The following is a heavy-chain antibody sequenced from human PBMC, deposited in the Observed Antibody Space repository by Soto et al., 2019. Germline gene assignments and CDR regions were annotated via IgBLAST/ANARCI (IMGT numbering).Heavy chain of an antibody. CDR3: ARYVATRPAGGFEP. CDR2: IYWDDDN. J-gene: IGHJ5*02. D-gene: IGHD3-10*02. Sequence: QITLKESGPTLVKPTQTLTLTCTFSGFSLTNNGEAVGWFRQSPGKALEWLVLIYWDDDNRYNPTLRTRLRTTEDTSKNHVVITLTNMDPLDTETYYCARYVATRPAGGFEPWGQGIPVNVSS. V-gene: IGHV2-5*02. CDR1: GFSLTNNGEA.